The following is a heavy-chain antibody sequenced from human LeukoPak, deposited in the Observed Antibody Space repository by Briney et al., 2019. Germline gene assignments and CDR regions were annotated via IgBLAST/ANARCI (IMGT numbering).Heavy chain of an antibody. J-gene: IGHJ5*02. CDR1: GFTFSSYW. CDR2: IKDDGSAK. D-gene: IGHD4/OR15-4a*01. Sequence: PGGPLRLSCAASGFTFSSYWMSWVRQAPGKGLEWVGNIKDDGSAKYYVDSVKGRFTISRDNAKNSLFLQMNNLRAEDTAVYYCARDNPGYGAYESWGQGTRVTVSS. V-gene: IGHV3-7*01. CDR3: ARDNPGYGAYES.